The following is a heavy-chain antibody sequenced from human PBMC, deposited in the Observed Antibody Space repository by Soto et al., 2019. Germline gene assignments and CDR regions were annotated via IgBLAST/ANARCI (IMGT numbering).Heavy chain of an antibody. J-gene: IGHJ6*02. CDR1: GGTFSSYA. Sequence: ASVKVSCKASGGTFSSYAISWVRQAPGQGLEWMGWINPNSGGTNYAQKFQGWVTMTRDTSISTAYMELSRLRSDDTAVYYCARAGYCISTSCDAYYYYGMDVWGQGTTVTVSS. CDR3: ARAGYCISTSCDAYYYYGMDV. V-gene: IGHV1-2*04. D-gene: IGHD2-2*01. CDR2: INPNSGGT.